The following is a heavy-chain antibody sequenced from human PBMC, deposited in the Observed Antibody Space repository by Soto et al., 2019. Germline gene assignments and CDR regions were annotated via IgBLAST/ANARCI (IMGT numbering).Heavy chain of an antibody. Sequence: QPGGSLRLSCAASGFTFSSYGMHWVRQAPGKGLEWVAVISYDGSNKYYADSVKGRFTISRDNSKNTLYLQMNSLRAEDTAVYYCAKVRRIAAAGTDIYYYYGMDVWGQGTTVTVSS. V-gene: IGHV3-30*18. D-gene: IGHD6-13*01. J-gene: IGHJ6*02. CDR3: AKVRRIAAAGTDIYYYYGMDV. CDR2: ISYDGSNK. CDR1: GFTFSSYG.